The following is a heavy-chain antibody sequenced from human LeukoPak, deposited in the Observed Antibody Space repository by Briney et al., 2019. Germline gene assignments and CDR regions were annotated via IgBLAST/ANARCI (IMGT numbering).Heavy chain of an antibody. Sequence: ASVKVSCKAYGYSFIGYYTHWVRQAPGQGLEWMGWIKSNSGGTHYAQKFQGRVTMTRDTSITTAYMELSRLTSDDTAVYYCARDQGGTIDYWGQGTLVTVSS. D-gene: IGHD1-7*01. J-gene: IGHJ4*02. CDR1: GYSFIGYY. V-gene: IGHV1-2*02. CDR3: ARDQGGTIDY. CDR2: IKSNSGGT.